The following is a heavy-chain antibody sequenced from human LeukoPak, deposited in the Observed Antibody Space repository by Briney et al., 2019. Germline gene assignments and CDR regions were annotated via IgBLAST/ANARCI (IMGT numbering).Heavy chain of an antibody. V-gene: IGHV3-30-3*01. CDR3: AKDAYGSGSYYGGDY. Sequence: PGRSLRLSCAASGFTFSSYAMHWVRQAPGKGLEWVAVISYDGSNKYYADSVKGRFTISRDNSKNTLYLQMNSLRAEDTAVYYCAKDAYGSGSYYGGDYWGQGTLVTVSS. CDR2: ISYDGSNK. CDR1: GFTFSSYA. J-gene: IGHJ4*02. D-gene: IGHD3-10*01.